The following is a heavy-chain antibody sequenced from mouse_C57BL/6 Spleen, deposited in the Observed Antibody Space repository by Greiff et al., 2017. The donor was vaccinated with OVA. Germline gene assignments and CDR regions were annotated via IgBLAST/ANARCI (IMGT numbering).Heavy chain of an antibody. CDR3: ARGGYSYYGSSLYAMDY. CDR2: IYPGSGST. Sequence: QVQLQQPGAELVKPGASVKMSCKASGYTFTSYWITWVKQRPGQGLEWIGDIYPGSGSTNYNEKFKSKATLTVDTSSSTAYMQLSSLTSEDSAVYYCARGGYSYYGSSLYAMDYWGQGTSVTVSS. D-gene: IGHD1-1*01. CDR1: GYTFTSYW. V-gene: IGHV1-55*01. J-gene: IGHJ4*01.